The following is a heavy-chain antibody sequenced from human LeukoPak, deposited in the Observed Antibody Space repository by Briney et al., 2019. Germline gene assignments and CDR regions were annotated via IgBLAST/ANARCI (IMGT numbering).Heavy chain of an antibody. Sequence: ASVKVSCKASGYTFTGYYMHWVRQAPGQGLEWMGWINPNSGGTNYAQKFQGRVTMTRDTSISTAYMELSRLRSDDTALYYCASSTVRLNFYGMDVWGQGTTVTVSS. CDR1: GYTFTGYY. D-gene: IGHD3-10*01. V-gene: IGHV1-2*02. CDR3: ASSTVRLNFYGMDV. CDR2: INPNSGGT. J-gene: IGHJ6*02.